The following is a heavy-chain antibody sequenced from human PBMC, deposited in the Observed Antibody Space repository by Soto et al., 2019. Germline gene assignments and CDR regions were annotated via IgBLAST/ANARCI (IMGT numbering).Heavy chain of an antibody. J-gene: IGHJ4*02. CDR2: ISYGGSNK. D-gene: IGHD5-12*01. Sequence: QVQLVAAGGGVVQPGRSLRLSCAASGLTFSRYAMHWVRQAPGKGLEWVAIISYGGSNKYYAASVRGRFTISRDNSNNTLYVQMNSLRAEDTAVYYCARVREVYSGFDSPAYWGQGTLVTVSS. CDR3: ARVREVYSGFDSPAY. CDR1: GLTFSRYA. V-gene: IGHV3-30-3*01.